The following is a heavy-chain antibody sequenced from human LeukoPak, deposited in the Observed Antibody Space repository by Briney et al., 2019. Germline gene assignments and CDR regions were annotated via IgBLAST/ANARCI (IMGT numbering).Heavy chain of an antibody. Sequence: ASVRVSCKASGGTFSSYAISWVRQAPGQGLEWMGRIIPILGIANYTQKFQGRVTITADKSTSTAYMELSSLRSEDTAVYYCARDVAATGTYPDYWGQGTLVTVSS. CDR3: ARDVAATGTYPDY. CDR2: IIPILGIA. V-gene: IGHV1-69*04. CDR1: GGTFSSYA. D-gene: IGHD6-13*01. J-gene: IGHJ4*02.